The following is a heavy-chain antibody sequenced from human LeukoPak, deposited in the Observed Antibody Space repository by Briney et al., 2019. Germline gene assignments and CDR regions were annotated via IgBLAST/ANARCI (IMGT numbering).Heavy chain of an antibody. CDR1: GFTVSSNY. V-gene: IGHV3-66*01. Sequence: GGSLRLSCAASGFTVSSNYMSWVRQAPGKGLEWVSVIYSGGSTYYANSVKGRFTISRDNSKNTLYLQMNSLRAEDTAVYYCARDGSVAAAGYYYYYGMDVWGQGTTVTVSS. J-gene: IGHJ6*02. D-gene: IGHD6-13*01. CDR2: IYSGGST. CDR3: ARDGSVAAAGYYYYYGMDV.